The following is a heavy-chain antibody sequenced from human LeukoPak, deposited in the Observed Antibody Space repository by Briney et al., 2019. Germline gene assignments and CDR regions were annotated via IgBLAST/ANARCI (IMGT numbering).Heavy chain of an antibody. J-gene: IGHJ5*02. CDR1: GFTFSSFA. CDR3: AKVGVAGGYYWFDP. V-gene: IGHV3-23*01. Sequence: PGGSLRLSCAASGFTFSSFAMNWVRQAPGKGLEWVSAISGSGGGTYYADSVKGRFTISRDNSKNTLYLQMNSLRAEDTAIYYCAKVGVAGGYYWFDPWGQGTLVTVSS. D-gene: IGHD6-19*01. CDR2: ISGSGGGT.